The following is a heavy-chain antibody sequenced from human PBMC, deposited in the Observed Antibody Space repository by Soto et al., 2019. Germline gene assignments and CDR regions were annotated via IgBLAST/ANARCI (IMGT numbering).Heavy chain of an antibody. CDR3: AKDMPAIISPYFDY. CDR1: GFTFDDYA. J-gene: IGHJ4*02. V-gene: IGHV3-9*01. D-gene: IGHD2-2*02. CDR2: ISWNSGSI. Sequence: EVQLVESGGGLVQPGRSLRLSCAASGFTFDDYAMHWVRQAPGKGLEWVSGISWNSGSIGYADSVKGRFTISRDNAKNSLYLQMNSLRAEDTALYYCAKDMPAIISPYFDYWGQGTLVTVSS.